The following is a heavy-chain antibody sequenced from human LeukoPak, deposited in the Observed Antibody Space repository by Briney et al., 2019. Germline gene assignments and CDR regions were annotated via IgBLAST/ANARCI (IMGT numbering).Heavy chain of an antibody. CDR2: IYYSGST. D-gene: IGHD3-10*01. V-gene: IGHV4-31*03. CDR1: GGSISSGGYY. Sequence: SQTLSLTCTASGGSISSGGYYWSWIRQHPGKGLEWIGYIYYSGSTYYNPSLKSRVTISVDTSKNQFSLKLSSVTAADMAVYYCARGAWFGDPDYYYYGMDVWGQGTTVTVSS. J-gene: IGHJ6*02. CDR3: ARGAWFGDPDYYYYGMDV.